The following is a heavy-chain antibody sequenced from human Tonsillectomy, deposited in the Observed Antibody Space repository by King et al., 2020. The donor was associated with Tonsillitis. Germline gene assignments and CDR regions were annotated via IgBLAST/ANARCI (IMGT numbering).Heavy chain of an antibody. CDR2: IDHSGRT. CDR3: ARGFPTDYGSGSYYRGVDY. Sequence: HVQLQQWGAGLLKPSETLSLTCAVYGGSFSGYYWSWIRQPPGKGLEWIGEIDHSGRTNYNPSLKSRVTISVDTSKNQFSLKLSSVTAADTAVYYCARGFPTDYGSGSYYRGVDYWGQGTLVTVSS. CDR1: GGSFSGYY. J-gene: IGHJ4*02. V-gene: IGHV4-34*01. D-gene: IGHD3-10*01.